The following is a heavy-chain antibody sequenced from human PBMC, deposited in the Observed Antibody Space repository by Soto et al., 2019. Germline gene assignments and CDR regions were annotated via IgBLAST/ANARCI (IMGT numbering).Heavy chain of an antibody. CDR3: ARRYGGNLDY. Sequence: PSETLSLTCIVSGGSISSYYWSWIRQPPGKGLEWIGYIYYSGTTNYNPSLKSRVTISVDTSKNHFSLKLNSVTAADTAVYYCARRYGGNLDYWGQGTLVTVSS. V-gene: IGHV4-59*08. D-gene: IGHD2-15*01. J-gene: IGHJ4*02. CDR2: IYYSGTT. CDR1: GGSISSYY.